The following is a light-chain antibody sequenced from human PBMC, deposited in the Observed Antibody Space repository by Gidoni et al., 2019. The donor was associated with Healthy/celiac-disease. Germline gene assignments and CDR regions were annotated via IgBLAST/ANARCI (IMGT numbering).Light chain of an antibody. CDR2: DAS. CDR3: QQRSNWPPT. J-gene: IGKJ5*01. Sequence: EIVLKQYPATLSSSPGERATLSCRASQSVSSNLAWYQQKPGQAPRLLIYDASNRATGIPARFSGSGSGTDFTLTISSLEPEDFAVYYCQQRSNWPPTFGQGTRLEIK. CDR1: QSVSSN. V-gene: IGKV3-11*01.